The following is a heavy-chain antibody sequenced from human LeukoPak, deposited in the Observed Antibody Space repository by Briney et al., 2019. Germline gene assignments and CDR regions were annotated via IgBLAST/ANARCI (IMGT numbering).Heavy chain of an antibody. CDR3: ARDRARGNWNDKSIRWFDP. J-gene: IGHJ5*02. V-gene: IGHV1-18*01. D-gene: IGHD1-1*01. CDR2: ISAYNGNT. CDR1: GYTFTSYG. Sequence: GAPVKVSCKASGYTFTSYGISWVRQAPGQGLEWMGWISAYNGNTNYAQKLQGRVTMTTDTSTSTAYMELRTLRSDDTAVYYCARDRARGNWNDKSIRWFDPWGQGTLVTVSS.